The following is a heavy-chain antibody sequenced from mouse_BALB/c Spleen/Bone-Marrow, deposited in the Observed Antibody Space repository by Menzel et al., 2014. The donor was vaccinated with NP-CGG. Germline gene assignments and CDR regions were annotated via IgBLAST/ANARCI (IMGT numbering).Heavy chain of an antibody. D-gene: IGHD2-4*01. CDR1: GFTFSDYY. CDR2: ISDGGSYT. CDR3: ARGRIYYDYDVGDY. Sequence: EVQVVESGGGLVKPGGSLKLSCAASGFTFSDYYMYWVRQTPEKRLEWVATISDGGSYTYYPDSVKGRFIISRDNAKNNLYLQMSSLKSEDTAMYYCARGRIYYDYDVGDYWGQGTTLTVSS. J-gene: IGHJ2*01. V-gene: IGHV5-4*02.